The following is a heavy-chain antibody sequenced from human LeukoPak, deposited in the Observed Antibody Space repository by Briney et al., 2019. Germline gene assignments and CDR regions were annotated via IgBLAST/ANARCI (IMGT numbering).Heavy chain of an antibody. V-gene: IGHV3-74*01. J-gene: IGHJ1*01. CDR2: IKSDGRT. CDR3: ARAPSEIGGYYPEYFRH. D-gene: IGHD3-22*01. CDR1: GFTFSNYW. Sequence: GGSLRLSCAAAGFTFSNYWMHWVRQAPGKGLVWVSRIKSDGRTIYADSVKGRFTISRDNAKNTVSLQMNSLRAEDTGVYYCARAPSEIGGYYPEYFRHWGQGTLVTVSS.